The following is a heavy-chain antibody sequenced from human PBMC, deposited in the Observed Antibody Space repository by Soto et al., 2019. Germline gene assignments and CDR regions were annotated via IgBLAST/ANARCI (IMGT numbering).Heavy chain of an antibody. CDR1: GCSVSSGSYY. CDR3: ARGDFRSSGYYCDY. D-gene: IGHD3-22*01. J-gene: IGHJ4*02. V-gene: IGHV4-61*01. CDR2: IYDTGST. Sequence: PSETLSLTCTVSGCSVSSGSYYWSWIRQPPGERLEWIGYIYDTGSTNYSPSLKSRVTISVDTSKNQFSLKLSSVTAADTAVYYCARGDFRSSGYYCDYWGQGTLVTVS.